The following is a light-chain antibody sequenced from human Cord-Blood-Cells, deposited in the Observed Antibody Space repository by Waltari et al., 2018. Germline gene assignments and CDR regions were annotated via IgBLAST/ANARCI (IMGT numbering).Light chain of an antibody. CDR1: SSDVGGYNY. CDR3: SSYPSSSTLV. V-gene: IGLV2-14*01. Sequence: QSALTQPASVSGSPGQSITISCTGTSSDVGGYNYVSWYQQHPGKAPKLMIYDVSKRPSGVSNRFSGSKSGNTASLTISGLQAEDEADYYCSSYPSSSTLVFGTGTKVTVL. CDR2: DVS. J-gene: IGLJ1*01.